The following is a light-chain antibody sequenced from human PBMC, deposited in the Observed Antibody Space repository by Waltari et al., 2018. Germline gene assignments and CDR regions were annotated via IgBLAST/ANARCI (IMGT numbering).Light chain of an antibody. CDR2: KGA. Sequence: ERVMTQSPDILSASPGETVTLSCRASHRSSTNVAWYQHKPGQATRLLLYKGATRHTGIPATCSGSGSGTEFTLTISSLQPEDFAVYFCQQYDDWPATFGQGTKVDI. J-gene: IGKJ1*01. V-gene: IGKV3-15*01. CDR1: HRSSTN. CDR3: QQYDDWPAT.